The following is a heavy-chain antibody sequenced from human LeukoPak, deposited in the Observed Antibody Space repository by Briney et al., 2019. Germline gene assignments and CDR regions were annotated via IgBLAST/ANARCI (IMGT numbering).Heavy chain of an antibody. D-gene: IGHD1-7*01. CDR3: ARVLGPNWNYYY. Sequence: ASVKVSCKASGYTFTGYYMHWVRQAPGQGLEWMGWINPNSGGTNYAQKFQGRVTMTRDTSISTAYMELSRLRSDDTAVYYCARVLGPNWNYYYWGRGTLVTVSS. CDR1: GYTFTGYY. V-gene: IGHV1-2*02. CDR2: INPNSGGT. J-gene: IGHJ4*02.